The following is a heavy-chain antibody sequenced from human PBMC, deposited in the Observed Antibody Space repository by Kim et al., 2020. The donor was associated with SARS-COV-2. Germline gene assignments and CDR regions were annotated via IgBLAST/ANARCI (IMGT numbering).Heavy chain of an antibody. Sequence: SNAQKFQGRVTMTRDTSTSTVYMELSSLRSEDTAVYYGARYYYGSGSFDYWGQGTLVTVSS. J-gene: IGHJ4*02. V-gene: IGHV1-46*01. CDR3: ARYYYGSGSFDY. D-gene: IGHD3-10*01.